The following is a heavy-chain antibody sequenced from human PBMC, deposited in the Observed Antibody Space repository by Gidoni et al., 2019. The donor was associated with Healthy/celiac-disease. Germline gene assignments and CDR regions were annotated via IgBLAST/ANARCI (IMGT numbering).Heavy chain of an antibody. CDR3: ARLSSSVYFDL. V-gene: IGHV4-39*01. J-gene: IGHJ2*01. CDR2: IYYSGST. CDR1: GGSIRSSSYY. Sequence: QLQLQESGPGLVKPSETLSLTCTVSGGSIRSSSYYWGWIRQPPGKGLEWFGSIYYSGSTYYNPSLKSRVTISVDTSKNQFSLKLSSVTAADTAVYYCARLSSSVYFDLWGRGTLVTVSS.